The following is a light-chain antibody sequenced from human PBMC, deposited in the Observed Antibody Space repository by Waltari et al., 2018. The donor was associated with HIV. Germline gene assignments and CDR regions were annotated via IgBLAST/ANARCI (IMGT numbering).Light chain of an antibody. CDR1: ESLRHSNGRNY. CDR2: LAS. J-gene: IGKJ2*01. V-gene: IGKV2-28*01. Sequence: DVLATRFPLSLTVPPGESAPISCRATESLRHSNGRNYLDWYFQRPGHTPRLLISLASNRASGVPDRFVGGGSGTDFTLRITRVEAADVGIYFCLQNIRAPFAFGQGT. CDR3: LQNIRAPFA.